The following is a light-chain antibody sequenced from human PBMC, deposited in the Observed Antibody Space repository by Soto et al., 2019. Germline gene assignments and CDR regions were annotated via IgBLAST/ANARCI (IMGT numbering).Light chain of an antibody. Sequence: EIVLTQSPATLSLSPGERATLSCRASQSVGSYLAWYQQEPGQAPRLLIFDASNRATGIPARFSGSGSGTDFTLTISSLQPEDFAVYYCQQRASWLTFGGGTKVEIK. CDR1: QSVGSY. V-gene: IGKV3-11*01. CDR2: DAS. J-gene: IGKJ4*01. CDR3: QQRASWLT.